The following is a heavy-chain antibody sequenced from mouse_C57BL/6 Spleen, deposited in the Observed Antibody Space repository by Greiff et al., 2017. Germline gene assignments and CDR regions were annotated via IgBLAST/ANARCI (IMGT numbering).Heavy chain of an antibody. D-gene: IGHD2-1*01. CDR2: IYPRSGNT. J-gene: IGHJ4*01. V-gene: IGHV1-81*01. CDR1: GYTFTSYG. CDR3: AREAIYYGNYYYAMDY. Sequence: QVQLKESGAELARPGASVKLSCKASGYTFTSYGISWVKQRTGQGLEWIGEIYPRSGNTYYNEKFKGKATLTADKSSSTAYMELRSLTSEDSAVYFCAREAIYYGNYYYAMDYWGQGTSVTVSS.